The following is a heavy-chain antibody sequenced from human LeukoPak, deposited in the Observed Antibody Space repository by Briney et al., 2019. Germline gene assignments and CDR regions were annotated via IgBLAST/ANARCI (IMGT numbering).Heavy chain of an antibody. CDR3: ARDRVGDYFDY. CDR2: IYHSGST. Sequence: PSGTLSLTCAVSGGSISSSNWWSWIRQPPGKGLEWIGEIYHSGSTNYNPSLKSRVTIPVDKSKTQFSLKLSSVTAADTAVYYCARDRVGDYFDYWGQGTLVTVSS. J-gene: IGHJ4*02. CDR1: GGSISSSNW. V-gene: IGHV4-4*02. D-gene: IGHD3-10*01.